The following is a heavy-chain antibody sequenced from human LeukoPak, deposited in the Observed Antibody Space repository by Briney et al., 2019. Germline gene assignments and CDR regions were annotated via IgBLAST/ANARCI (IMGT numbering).Heavy chain of an antibody. CDR2: IKPDGSVI. CDR3: AKDRQEYYFDY. D-gene: IGHD3-10*01. CDR1: GFTFSNYW. V-gene: IGHV3-7*01. Sequence: GGSLRLSCAASGFTFSNYWMAWVRQAPGRGLEWVASIKPDGSVIYYGDSVKGRFTLSRDNTKNSLYLQMNSLRAEDTAVYYCAKDRQEYYFDYWGQGTLVTVSS. J-gene: IGHJ4*02.